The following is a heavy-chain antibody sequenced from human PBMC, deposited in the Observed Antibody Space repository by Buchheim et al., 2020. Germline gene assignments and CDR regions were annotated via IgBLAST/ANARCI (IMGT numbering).Heavy chain of an antibody. CDR2: IYHSGGP. CDR1: GGSISSSNW. V-gene: IGHV4-4*02. J-gene: IGHJ5*02. CDR3: ARDRKDWNYVSSWFDP. D-gene: IGHD1-7*01. Sequence: QVQLQESGPGLVKPSGTLSLTCAVSGGSISSSNWWSWVRQPPGKGLEWIGEIYHSGGPNYNPALKSRVTISGDTSKNQVALKLSSVTAADTAVYYCARDRKDWNYVSSWFDPWGQGTL.